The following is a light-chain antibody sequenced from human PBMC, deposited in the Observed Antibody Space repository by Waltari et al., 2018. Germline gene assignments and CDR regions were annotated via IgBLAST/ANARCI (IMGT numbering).Light chain of an antibody. CDR1: QGISSY. CDR2: AAS. V-gene: IGKV1-8*01. CDR3: QQYYSYPFT. J-gene: IGKJ3*01. Sequence: AIRMTQSPSSLSASTGDRVPITCRASQGISSYLAWYQQKPGKAPKLLIYAASTLQSGGPSRFSGSGSGTDFTLTISCLQSEDFATYYCQQYYSYPFTFGPGTKVDIK.